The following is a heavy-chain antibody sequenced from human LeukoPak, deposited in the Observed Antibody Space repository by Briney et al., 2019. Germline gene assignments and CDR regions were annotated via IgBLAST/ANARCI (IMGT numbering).Heavy chain of an antibody. V-gene: IGHV4-4*02. CDR1: GGSISSSNW. CDR2: IYHSGST. Sequence: SGTLSLTCAVSGGSISSSNWWSWVRQPPGKGLEWIGEIYHSGSTNYNPSLKSRVTISVDKSKNQSSLKLSSVTAADTAVYYCARAAGYDYVWGSYRRPDYYYGMDVWGQGTTVTVSS. J-gene: IGHJ6*02. D-gene: IGHD3-16*02. CDR3: ARAAGYDYVWGSYRRPDYYYGMDV.